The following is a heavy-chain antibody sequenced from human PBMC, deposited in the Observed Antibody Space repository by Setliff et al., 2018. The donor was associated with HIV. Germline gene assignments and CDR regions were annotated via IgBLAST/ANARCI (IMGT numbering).Heavy chain of an antibody. D-gene: IGHD1-1*01. CDR3: ARQLSNSFDY. J-gene: IGHJ4*02. CDR2: INPNSGDT. CDR1: GYSFTTSG. V-gene: IGHV1-2*02. Sequence: ASVKVSCKASGYSFTTSGVSWVRQAPGQGLEWMGWINPNSGDTNYTQKFQGRVTMTRDTSIRTAYMELSSLTSDDTAVYYCARQLSNSFDYWGQGTLVTVSS.